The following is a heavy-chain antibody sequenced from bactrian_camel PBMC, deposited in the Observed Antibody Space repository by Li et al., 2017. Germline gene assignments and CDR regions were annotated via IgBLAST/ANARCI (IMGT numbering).Heavy chain of an antibody. D-gene: IGHD1*01. V-gene: IGHV3S1*01. CDR3: AADMELTAVRTTRCGDFGA. CDR1: DYGRNSYC. Sequence: HVQLVESGGGSAQAGGSLRLSCAAPDYGRNSYCVGWFRQAPGKGREGVASISAGGSTSYYADSVKGRFTISRDNAKNTVYLQMSSLKVEDTAVYYCAADMELTAVRTTRCGDFGAWSQGTQVTVS. J-gene: IGHJ6*01. CDR2: ISAGGSTS.